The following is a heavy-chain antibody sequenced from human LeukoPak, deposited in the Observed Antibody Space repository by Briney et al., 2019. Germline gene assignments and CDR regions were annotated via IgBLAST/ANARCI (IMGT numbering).Heavy chain of an antibody. V-gene: IGHV3-64*01. J-gene: IGHJ4*02. CDR1: GFTFSSYA. CDR3: VRGGLRAAACSFDY. CDR2: ISSDGRST. D-gene: IGHD6-13*01. Sequence: GGSLRLSCAASGFTFSSYAIHWVRQAPGKGVEYVSGISSDGRSTHYANSVKGRFSISRDNSKNTLYLQMGSLRAEDMAVYYCVRGGLRAAACSFDYWGQGTLVTVST.